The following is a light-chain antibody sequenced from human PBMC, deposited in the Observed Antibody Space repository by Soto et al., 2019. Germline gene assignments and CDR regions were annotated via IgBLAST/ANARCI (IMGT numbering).Light chain of an antibody. Sequence: SQLTESPSGRGRSXWGGVTSTXXASQTISSGLAWYQQKPGKAPKLLIYRASTLKSGVPSRFSGSGSGTEFTLTISSLQPDDFAAYYCQHYSSYSQAFGQGTKVDIK. J-gene: IGKJ1*01. CDR1: QTISSG. V-gene: IGKV1-5*03. CDR2: RAS. CDR3: QHYSSYSQA.